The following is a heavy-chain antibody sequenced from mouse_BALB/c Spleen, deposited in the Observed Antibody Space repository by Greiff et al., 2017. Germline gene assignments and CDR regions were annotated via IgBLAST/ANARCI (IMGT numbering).Heavy chain of an antibody. Sequence: EVQLVESGGGLVKPGGSLKLSCAASGFTFSDYYMYWVRQTPEKRLEWVATISDGGSYTYYPDTVKGRFTISRDNAKNTLYLQMSSLKSEDTAMYYCARREGGYFDVWGAGTTVTVSS. CDR3: ARREGGYFDV. CDR1: GFTFSDYY. CDR2: ISDGGSYT. V-gene: IGHV5-4*02. J-gene: IGHJ1*01.